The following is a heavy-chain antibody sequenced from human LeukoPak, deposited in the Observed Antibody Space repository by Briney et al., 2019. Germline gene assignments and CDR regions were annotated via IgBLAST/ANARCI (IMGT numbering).Heavy chain of an antibody. CDR3: AKRPWNYDSSGYGAVGAFDI. V-gene: IGHV3-23*01. CDR1: GFTFSSYA. J-gene: IGHJ3*02. CDR2: ISGSGGST. D-gene: IGHD3-22*01. Sequence: PGGSLRLSCAASGFTFSSYAMSWVRHAPGKGLEWVSAISGSGGSTYYADSVKGRFTISRDNSKNTLYLQMNSLRAEDTAVYYCAKRPWNYDSSGYGAVGAFDIWGQGTMVTVSS.